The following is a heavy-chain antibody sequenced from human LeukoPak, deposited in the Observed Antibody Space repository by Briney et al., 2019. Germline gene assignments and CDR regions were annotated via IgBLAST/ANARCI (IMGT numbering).Heavy chain of an antibody. D-gene: IGHD1-26*01. V-gene: IGHV3-48*04. CDR1: GFTFSSYS. J-gene: IGHJ4*02. CDR3: ARNSGSYYHY. Sequence: PGGALRLSCAASGFTFSSYSMNWVREAPGGGLEWVSYISSSSTTIYYADSVKGPFTISRDNAKNSLYLQMDSLRAEDTAVYYCARNSGSYYHYWGQGTLVTVSS. CDR2: ISSSSTTI.